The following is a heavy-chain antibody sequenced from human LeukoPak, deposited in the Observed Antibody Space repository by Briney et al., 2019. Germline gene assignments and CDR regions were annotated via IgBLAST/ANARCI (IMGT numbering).Heavy chain of an antibody. V-gene: IGHV3-23*01. J-gene: IGHJ4*02. CDR2: ISGGGGST. CDR1: GFTFSTYA. CDR3: AKHYDISGYYPY. D-gene: IGHD3-22*01. Sequence: GGSPRLSCAASGFTFSTYAMSWVRQAPGKGLEWVSAISGGGGSTHYADSVKGRFTISRDNSKNTLFLQMSSLRADDTAIYYCAKHYDISGYYPYWGQGTLVTVSS.